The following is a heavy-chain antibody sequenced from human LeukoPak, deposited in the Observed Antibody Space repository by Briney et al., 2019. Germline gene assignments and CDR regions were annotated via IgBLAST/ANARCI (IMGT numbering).Heavy chain of an antibody. Sequence: ASVKVSCKASGYTFSGYYMHWVRQAPGQGLEWMGWINPNSGGTNYAQKLQGRVTMTTDTSTSTAYMELRSLRSDDTAVYYCARGKAHIAVAGTTFDYWGQGTLVTVSS. J-gene: IGHJ4*02. CDR3: ARGKAHIAVAGTTFDY. D-gene: IGHD6-19*01. V-gene: IGHV1-2*02. CDR2: INPNSGGT. CDR1: GYTFSGYY.